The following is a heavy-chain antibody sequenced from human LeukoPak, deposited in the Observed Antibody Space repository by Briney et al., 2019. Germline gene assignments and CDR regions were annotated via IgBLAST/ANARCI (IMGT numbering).Heavy chain of an antibody. CDR2: ISGSGGST. J-gene: IGHJ4*02. CDR3: ARSRDGYNYLDY. V-gene: IGHV3-23*01. CDR1: GFTFSSYA. D-gene: IGHD5-24*01. Sequence: GGSLRLSCAASGFTFSSYAMSWVRQAPGKELEWVSAISGSGGSTYYADSVKGRFTISRDNSKNTLYLQMNSLRAEDTAVYYCARSRDGYNYLDYWGQGTLVTVSS.